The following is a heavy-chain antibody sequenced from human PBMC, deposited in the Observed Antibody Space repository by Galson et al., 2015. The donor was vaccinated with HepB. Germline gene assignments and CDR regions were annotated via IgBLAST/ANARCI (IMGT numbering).Heavy chain of an antibody. D-gene: IGHD6-19*01. J-gene: IGHJ2*01. CDR1: GFSLSTTEMR. CDR3: ARSGYSSGWYPWYFDL. Sequence: KPTQTLTLTCTFSGFSLSTTEMRVSWIRQPPGKALEWLARIDWDDDKFHSTSLKTRLTISKDTSKNQVVLTMTNMDPVDTATYYCARSGYSSGWYPWYFDLWGRGTLVTVSP. CDR2: IDWDDDK. V-gene: IGHV2-70*04.